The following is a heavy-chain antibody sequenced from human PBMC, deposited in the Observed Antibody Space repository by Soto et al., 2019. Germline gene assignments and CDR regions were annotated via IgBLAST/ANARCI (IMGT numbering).Heavy chain of an antibody. CDR3: ARHYDILTGSPNWFDP. D-gene: IGHD3-9*01. CDR1: GGSISSYY. Sequence: SETLSLTCTVSGGSISSYYWSWIRQPPGKGLEWIGYIYYSGSTNYNPSLKSRVTISVDTSKNQFSLKLSSVTAADTAVYCCARHYDILTGSPNWFDPWGQGTLVTVSS. CDR2: IYYSGST. J-gene: IGHJ5*02. V-gene: IGHV4-59*08.